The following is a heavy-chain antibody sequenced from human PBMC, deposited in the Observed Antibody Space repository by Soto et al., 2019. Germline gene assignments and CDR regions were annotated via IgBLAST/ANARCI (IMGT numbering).Heavy chain of an antibody. J-gene: IGHJ4*02. D-gene: IGHD6-13*01. V-gene: IGHV5-10-1*01. CDR3: ARLQAAAGDNDLTFDY. CDR1: GERLSRYW. Sequence: GASLKISCKGSGERLSRYWIRWVRQMPEKGEERMGRIDPSDSYTNYSPSFQGHVTISADKSISTAYLQWSSLKASDTAMYYFARLQAAAGDNDLTFDYSGQRTLVTVSS. CDR2: IDPSDSYT.